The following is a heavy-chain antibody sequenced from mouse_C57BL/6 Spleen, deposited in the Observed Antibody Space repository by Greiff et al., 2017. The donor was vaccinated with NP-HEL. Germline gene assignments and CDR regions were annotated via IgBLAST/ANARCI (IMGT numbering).Heavy chain of an antibody. CDR2: IDPETGGT. V-gene: IGHV1-15*01. J-gene: IGHJ1*03. CDR3: TRPIYYYGSSYWYCDV. Sequence: VKLVESGAELVRPGASVTLSCKASGYTFTDYEMHWVKQTPVHGLEWIGAIDPETGGTAYNQKFKGKAILTADKSSSTAYMELRSLTSEDSAVYYRTRPIYYYGSSYWYCDVWGTGTTVTVSS. CDR1: GYTFTDYE. D-gene: IGHD1-1*01.